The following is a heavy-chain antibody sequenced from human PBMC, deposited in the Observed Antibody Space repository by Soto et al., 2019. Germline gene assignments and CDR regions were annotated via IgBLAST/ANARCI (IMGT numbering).Heavy chain of an antibody. D-gene: IGHD3-22*01. CDR2: IGGGDGKT. CDR3: ARGRGGLRGSRKYYYDSSGYYLRGTRASFDY. CDR1: GYSFTQYV. V-gene: IGHV1-3*01. J-gene: IGHJ4*02. Sequence: ASVTVSCKSSGYSFTQYVIHWVRQAPEQRLEWMGWIGGGDGKTYYSQKFQGRVTITRDTSASTAYMELSSLRSEDTAVYYCARGRGGLRGSRKYYYDSSGYYLRGTRASFDYWGQGTLVTVS.